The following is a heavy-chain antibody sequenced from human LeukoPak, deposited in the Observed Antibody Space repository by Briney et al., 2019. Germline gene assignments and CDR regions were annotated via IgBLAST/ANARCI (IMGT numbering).Heavy chain of an antibody. Sequence: SETLSLTCTVSGGSISSYYWSWIRQPPGKGLEWIGYIYYSGTTNYNPSLKSRVTISVDTSKNQFSLKLSSVTAADTAVYYCARGVYIAAAQYGYWGREPWSPSPQ. CDR2: IYYSGTT. D-gene: IGHD6-13*01. J-gene: IGHJ4*02. CDR3: ARGVYIAAAQYGY. V-gene: IGHV4-59*01. CDR1: GGSISSYY.